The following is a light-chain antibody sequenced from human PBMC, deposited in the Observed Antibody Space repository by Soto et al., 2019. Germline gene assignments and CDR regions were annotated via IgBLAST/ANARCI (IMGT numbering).Light chain of an antibody. CDR3: QQRSDWPNT. CDR2: DTS. CDR1: QAVGGQ. V-gene: IGKV3-11*01. J-gene: IGKJ5*01. Sequence: EIVLTQSPATLSLSPGERATLSCRTSQAVGGQLAWYQHKPGQAPRLLIYDTSRRATGIPARFSGSGSGADFTLTIYSLEPEDLALYYCQQRSDWPNTFGQGTRLDIK.